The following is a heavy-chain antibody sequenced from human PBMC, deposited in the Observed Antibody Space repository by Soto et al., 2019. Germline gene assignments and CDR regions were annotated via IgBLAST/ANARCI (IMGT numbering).Heavy chain of an antibody. Sequence: QVQLQESGPGLVKPSETLSLTCTVSGGSISNYYWGWIRQPPGKGLEWIGYIHYSGSTNYNPSLRSRVIISVDTPKNQFSLKVNSMTAADTAIYYCARGGVAARTGRWFDPWGQGTLVTVSS. V-gene: IGHV4-59*01. CDR1: GGSISNYY. CDR2: IHYSGST. CDR3: ARGGVAARTGRWFDP. J-gene: IGHJ5*02. D-gene: IGHD6-25*01.